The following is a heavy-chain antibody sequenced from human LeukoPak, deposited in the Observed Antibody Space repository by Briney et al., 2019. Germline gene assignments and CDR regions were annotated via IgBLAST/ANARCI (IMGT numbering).Heavy chain of an antibody. CDR3: ARGLADCSSTSCYVDY. CDR2: INHSGST. D-gene: IGHD2-2*01. Sequence: SETLSLTCAVYGGSFSGYYWSWIRQPPGKGLDWIGEINHSGSTNYNPSLKSRVTISVDTSKNQFSLKLSSVTAADTAVYYCARGLADCSSTSCYVDYWGQGTLVTVSS. J-gene: IGHJ4*02. V-gene: IGHV4-34*01. CDR1: GGSFSGYY.